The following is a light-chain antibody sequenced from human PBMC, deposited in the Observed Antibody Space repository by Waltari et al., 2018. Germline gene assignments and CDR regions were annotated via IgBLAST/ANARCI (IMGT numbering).Light chain of an antibody. J-gene: IGLJ2*01. CDR1: SSDVGSYNF. Sequence: QSALTQPASVSGSPGQSITISCTGTSSDVGSYNFVSWYQHHPGKAPKLIIYEVTTRLLGVSYRFSGSKSDNTASLTISGLQAEDEADYYCVSYAGSSTFKFGGGTMLTVL. V-gene: IGLV2-23*02. CDR3: VSYAGSSTFK. CDR2: EVT.